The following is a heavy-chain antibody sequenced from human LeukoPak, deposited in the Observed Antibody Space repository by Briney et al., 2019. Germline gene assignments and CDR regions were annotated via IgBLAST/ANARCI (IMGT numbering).Heavy chain of an antibody. J-gene: IGHJ4*02. Sequence: ASVKVSCKASGYTSTSYDINWVRQASGQGLEWMGWMNPNSGSTGYAQKFQGRVTITRNTSISTAYMELSGLRSEDTAVYYCARGRSTGYPYYFEYWGQGTLVTVSS. V-gene: IGHV1-8*03. CDR1: GYTSTSYD. D-gene: IGHD5-12*01. CDR3: ARGRSTGYPYYFEY. CDR2: MNPNSGST.